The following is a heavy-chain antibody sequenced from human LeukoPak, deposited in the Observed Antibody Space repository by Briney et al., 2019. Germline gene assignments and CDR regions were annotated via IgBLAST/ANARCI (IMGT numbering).Heavy chain of an antibody. V-gene: IGHV4-4*07. CDR3: ARERYDILTGYDIGTFDY. Sequence: PSETLSLTCTVSGGSISSYYWSWIRQPAGKGLEWIGRICTSGSTNYNPSLKSRVTMSVDTSKNQFSLKLSSVTAADTAVYYCARERYDILTGYDIGTFDYWGQGTLVTVSS. D-gene: IGHD3-9*01. CDR1: GGSISSYY. J-gene: IGHJ4*02. CDR2: ICTSGST.